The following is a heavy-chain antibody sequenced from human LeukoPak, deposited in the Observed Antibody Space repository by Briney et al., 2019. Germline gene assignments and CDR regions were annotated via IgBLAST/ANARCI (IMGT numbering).Heavy chain of an antibody. CDR3: AREAYCGGDCYFDAFDI. D-gene: IGHD2-21*02. J-gene: IGHJ3*02. CDR1: GYSFTSYW. Sequence: GESLKISCKGSGYSFTSYWIGWVRHMPGKGLEWMGIIYPGDSDTRYSPSFQGQVTISADKSISTAYLQWSSLKASDTAMYYCAREAYCGGDCYFDAFDIWGQGTMVTVSS. CDR2: IYPGDSDT. V-gene: IGHV5-51*01.